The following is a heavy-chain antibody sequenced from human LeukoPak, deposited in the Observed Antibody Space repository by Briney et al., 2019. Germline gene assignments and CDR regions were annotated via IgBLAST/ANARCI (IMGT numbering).Heavy chain of an antibody. CDR2: MNSDGSSS. D-gene: IGHD5-24*01. CDR1: GFPFTTHW. CDR3: ARGGDGSNIYWYFEL. V-gene: IGHV3-74*01. Sequence: QPRGSLRLSCAASGFPFTTHWVHWARQAPGKGLEWVSRMNSDGSSSSYADSVKGRFTISRDNAKNTLYLQMNSLRAEDTAVYYCARGGDGSNIYWYFELWGRGTLVTVSS. J-gene: IGHJ2*01.